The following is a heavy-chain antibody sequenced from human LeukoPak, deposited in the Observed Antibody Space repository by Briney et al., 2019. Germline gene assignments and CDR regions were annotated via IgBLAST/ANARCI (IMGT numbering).Heavy chain of an antibody. V-gene: IGHV3-23*01. CDR3: AKSPWELWLAPGPMDV. D-gene: IGHD5-18*01. CDR2: ICGSGGST. Sequence: GGALRLSCAASGFTLSSYSMRWGRQAPGEGVGWGSAICGSGGSTYYADSVKGRFTISRDNSKNTLYLQMNSLRAEDTAVYYCAKSPWELWLAPGPMDVWGKGTTVTVSS. J-gene: IGHJ6*03. CDR1: GFTLSSYS.